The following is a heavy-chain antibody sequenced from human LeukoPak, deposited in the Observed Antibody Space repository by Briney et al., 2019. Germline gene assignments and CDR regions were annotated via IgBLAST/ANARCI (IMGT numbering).Heavy chain of an antibody. CDR1: GGSISSYY. D-gene: IGHD6-19*01. J-gene: IGHJ4*02. Sequence: SVTLSLTCTVSGGSISSYYWSWVRQPPGKGLEWIGYIYYSGSTNYNPSLKSRVTILVDTSKNQFSLKLSSVTAADTAVYYRARDRSSSGWYYFDYWGQGTLVTVSS. CDR2: IYYSGST. CDR3: ARDRSSSGWYYFDY. V-gene: IGHV4-59*01.